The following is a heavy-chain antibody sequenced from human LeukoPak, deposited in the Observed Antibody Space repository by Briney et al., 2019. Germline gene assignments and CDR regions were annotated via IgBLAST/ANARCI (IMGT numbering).Heavy chain of an antibody. D-gene: IGHD2-8*01. Sequence: PGGSLRLSCAVSGFTVSSNYMSGVRQAPGKGVEWVLVIYSCGSTYYADSVKGRFNISRDNSKNTLYLPMNSLRAEDTAVYYCAKGLGYCSDGVCYYYYMDVWGKGTTVTVSS. V-gene: IGHV3-53*01. J-gene: IGHJ6*03. CDR1: GFTVSSNY. CDR2: IYSCGST. CDR3: AKGLGYCSDGVCYYYYMDV.